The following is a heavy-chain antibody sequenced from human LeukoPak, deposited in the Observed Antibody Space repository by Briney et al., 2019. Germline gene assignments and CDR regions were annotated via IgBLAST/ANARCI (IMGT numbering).Heavy chain of an antibody. CDR3: ITFLVVPAATENY. J-gene: IGHJ4*02. D-gene: IGHD2-2*01. CDR2: IKSKTDGGTT. CDR1: GFTFSNAW. Sequence: GGSLRLSCAASGFTFSNAWMSWVRQAPGKGLERVGRIKSKTDGGTTDYAAPVKGRFTISRDDSKNTMYLQMNSLKTEDTPVYYCITFLVVPAATENYWGQGTLVTVSS. V-gene: IGHV3-15*01.